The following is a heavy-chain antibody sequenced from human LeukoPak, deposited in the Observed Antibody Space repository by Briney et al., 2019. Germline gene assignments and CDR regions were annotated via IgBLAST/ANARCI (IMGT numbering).Heavy chain of an antibody. CDR2: ISGSGGST. Sequence: PGGSLRLSCAASGFTFSSYAMSWVRQAPGKGLEWVSVISGSGGSTYYADSVKGRFAISRDNSKNTLYLQMNSLRAEDTAVYYCAKDAQDSSGYYVDYWGQGTLVTVSS. CDR1: GFTFSSYA. CDR3: AKDAQDSSGYYVDY. J-gene: IGHJ4*02. D-gene: IGHD3-22*01. V-gene: IGHV3-23*01.